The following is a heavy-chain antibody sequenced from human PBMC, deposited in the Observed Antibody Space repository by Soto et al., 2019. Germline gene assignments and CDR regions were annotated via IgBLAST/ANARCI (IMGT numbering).Heavy chain of an antibody. V-gene: IGHV1-18*01. CDR2: ISAYNGNT. J-gene: IGHJ5*02. Sequence: GASVKVSCKASGYTFTSYGISWVRQAPGQGLEWMGWISAYNGNTNYAQKLQGRVTMTTDTSTSTAYMELRSLRSDDTAVYYCARHLSTIFGVVNWFDPWGQGTLVTVSS. CDR3: ARHLSTIFGVVNWFDP. CDR1: GYTFTSYG. D-gene: IGHD3-3*01.